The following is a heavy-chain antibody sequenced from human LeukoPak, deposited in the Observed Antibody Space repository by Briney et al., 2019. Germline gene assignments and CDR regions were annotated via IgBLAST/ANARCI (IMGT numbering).Heavy chain of an antibody. CDR2: ISYDGSVE. CDR1: GFTFSIYT. V-gene: IGHV3-30*04. Sequence: HSGRSLRLSCAASGFTFSIYTFHWVRQTPGKGLEWVVLISYDGSVESYAESVKGRFTISRDDSKHTLYLQMNSLRPEDTAVYYCAREGLIPAVNTPLSAFDIWGQGTMVTVSS. CDR3: AREGLIPAVNTPLSAFDI. D-gene: IGHD2-21*01. J-gene: IGHJ3*02.